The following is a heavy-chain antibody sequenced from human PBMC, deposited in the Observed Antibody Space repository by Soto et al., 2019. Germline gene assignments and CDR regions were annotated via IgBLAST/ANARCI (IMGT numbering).Heavy chain of an antibody. CDR2: ISSSSSYI. V-gene: IGHV3-21*01. Sequence: EVQLVESGGGLVKPGGSLRLSCAASGFTFSSYSMNWVRQAPGKGLEWVSSISSSSSYIYYADSVKGRFTISRDNAKNSLYLQMNSLRAEDTAVYYCARDVVGYSSSWYPTYFDYWGQGTLLTVSS. J-gene: IGHJ4*02. D-gene: IGHD6-13*01. CDR1: GFTFSSYS. CDR3: ARDVVGYSSSWYPTYFDY.